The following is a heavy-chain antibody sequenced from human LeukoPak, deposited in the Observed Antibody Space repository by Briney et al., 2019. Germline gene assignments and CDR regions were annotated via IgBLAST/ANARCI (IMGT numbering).Heavy chain of an antibody. CDR3: AREDRDYGDYEFDY. CDR2: IYSGGST. V-gene: IGHV3-66*02. Sequence: GGSLRLSCAASGLTVSSNYMSWVRQAPGKGLEWVSVIYSGGSTYYSDSVKGRFTISRDNSKNTLYLQMNSLRAEDTAVYYCAREDRDYGDYEFDYWGQGTLVTVSS. CDR1: GLTVSSNY. D-gene: IGHD4-17*01. J-gene: IGHJ4*02.